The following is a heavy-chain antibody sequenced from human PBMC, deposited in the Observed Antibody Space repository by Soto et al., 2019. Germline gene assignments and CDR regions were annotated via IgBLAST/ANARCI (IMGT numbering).Heavy chain of an antibody. J-gene: IGHJ4*02. CDR2: IYYSGST. V-gene: IGHV4-59*01. Sequence: SETLSLTCTVSGGSISSYYWSWIRQPPGKGLEWIGYIYYSGSTNYNPSLKSRVTISVDTSKNQFSLKLSSVTAADTAVYYCAGRSSSYFPLDYWGQGTLVTVSS. D-gene: IGHD6-13*01. CDR1: GGSISSYY. CDR3: AGRSSSYFPLDY.